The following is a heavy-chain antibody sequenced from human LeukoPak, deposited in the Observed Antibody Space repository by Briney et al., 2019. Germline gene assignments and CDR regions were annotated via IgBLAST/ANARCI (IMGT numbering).Heavy chain of an antibody. V-gene: IGHV3-33*01. CDR3: AREGDRAATPIRRYFDH. Sequence: GGSLRLSCAASGFTFSSNGMHWVRQASGKGLEWVALIWYDGSNEYYADSVKGRFTISKNTLYLQMNSLRVEDTAVYYCAREGDRAATPIRRYFDHWGQGTLVTVSS. CDR2: IWYDGSNE. CDR1: GFTFSSNG. J-gene: IGHJ4*02. D-gene: IGHD6-13*01.